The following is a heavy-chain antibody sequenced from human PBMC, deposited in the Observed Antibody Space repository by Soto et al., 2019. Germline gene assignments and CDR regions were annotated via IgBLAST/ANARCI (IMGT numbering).Heavy chain of an antibody. CDR3: ARDADSWVWYFDL. D-gene: IGHD6-13*01. CDR2: ISSSSSTI. V-gene: IGHV3-48*04. CDR1: GFTFSSYS. J-gene: IGHJ2*01. Sequence: GGSLRLSCAASGFTFSSYSMNWVRQAPGKGLEWVSYISSSSSTIYYADSVKGRFTISRDNAKNSLYLQMNSLRAEDTAVYYGARDADSWVWYFDLWGRGTLVTVSS.